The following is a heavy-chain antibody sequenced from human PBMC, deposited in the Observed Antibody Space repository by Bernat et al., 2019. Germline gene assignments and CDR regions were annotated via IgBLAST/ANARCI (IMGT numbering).Heavy chain of an antibody. CDR3: ARDGAIYAGNLFLHSYGMDV. J-gene: IGHJ6*02. V-gene: IGHV3-33*01. CDR2: SWYDGRNK. CDR1: GFTFSSYG. D-gene: IGHD4-23*01. Sequence: QVQLVESGGGVVQPGRSLRLSCAASGFTFSSYGMHWVRQAPGTGLEWAAVSWYDGRNKYYADSVKGRFTISRDNSTNTLYLQMNSLRAEDTAVYYCARDGAIYAGNLFLHSYGMDVWGQGTTVTVSS.